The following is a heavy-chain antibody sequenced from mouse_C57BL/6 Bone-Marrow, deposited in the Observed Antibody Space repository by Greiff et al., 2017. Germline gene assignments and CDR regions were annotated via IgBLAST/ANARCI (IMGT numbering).Heavy chain of an antibody. V-gene: IGHV1-81*01. CDR1: GYTFTSYG. CDR2: IYPRSGNT. CDR3: ARSKSYSSGSSADY. D-gene: IGHD1-1*01. J-gene: IGHJ2*01. Sequence: QVQLQQSGAELARPGASVKLSCKASGYTFTSYGISWVKQRTGQGLEWIGEIYPRSGNTYYNEKFKGKATLTADKSSSTAYMELRSLTSEDSAVYFCARSKSYSSGSSADYWGQGTTLTVSS.